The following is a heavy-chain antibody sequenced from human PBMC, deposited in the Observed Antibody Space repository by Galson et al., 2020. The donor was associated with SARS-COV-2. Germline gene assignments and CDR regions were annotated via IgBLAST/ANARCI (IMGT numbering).Heavy chain of an antibody. CDR2: IGSGGYFI. Sequence: GESLKISCTASGFTFGRYGMSWVRQAPGKGLEWVSSIGSGGYFIYYADSVKGRFTVSRDNAKNSLYLQMNSLRDEDTAVYYCARDDYGNYYMDVWGKGTTVTISS. CDR1: GFTFGRYG. D-gene: IGHD3-16*01. J-gene: IGHJ6*03. CDR3: ARDDYGNYYMDV. V-gene: IGHV3-21*06.